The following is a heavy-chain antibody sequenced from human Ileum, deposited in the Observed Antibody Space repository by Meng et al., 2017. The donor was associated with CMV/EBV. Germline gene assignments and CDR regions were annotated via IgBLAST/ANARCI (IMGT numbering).Heavy chain of an antibody. CDR1: GFTFEPYW. V-gene: IGHV3-74*01. CDR3: KRDLEFREVPTANWFDS. CDR2: INRVGRST. D-gene: IGHD3-3*01. Sequence: GGSLRLSCAASGFTFEPYWMHWVRQAPGKGLEWVSRINRVGRSTIYADSVKGRFTVSRDNAKDTLYMQMTSLRAENTATYDCKRDLEFREVPTANWFDSWGQGTQVTVSS. J-gene: IGHJ5*01.